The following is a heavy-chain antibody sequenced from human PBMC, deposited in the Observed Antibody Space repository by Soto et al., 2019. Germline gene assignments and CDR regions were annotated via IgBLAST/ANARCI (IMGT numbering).Heavy chain of an antibody. J-gene: IGHJ4*02. CDR3: VRDSRTGCSSINCYMH. Sequence: QLQLRESGPGLVQPSGTLSLTCDVSGDSLTNNHWWSWVRQAPGKGLEWIGEIWHTGRPNYNPSFKSRVAISIDKSKNQFSLKLSSVTAADTAVYYCVRDSRTGCSSINCYMHWGQGTLVTVSS. CDR1: GDSLTNNHW. D-gene: IGHD2-15*01. CDR2: IWHTGRP. V-gene: IGHV4-4*02.